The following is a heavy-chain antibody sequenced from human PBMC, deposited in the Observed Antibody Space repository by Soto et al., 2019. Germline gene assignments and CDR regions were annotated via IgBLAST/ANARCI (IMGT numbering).Heavy chain of an antibody. D-gene: IGHD6-19*01. CDR2: ISGAGRST. CDR1: GFTFSNYW. V-gene: IGHV3-74*01. CDR3: VRGSNGWSGIDY. J-gene: IGHJ4*02. Sequence: EVQLVESGGGLVQPGGSLGLSCIASGFTFSNYWMYWVRQGPGKGLVWVSRISGAGRSTYYEDSVEGRFTTSRDNAKNTVYLKMNSLRVEDTAVYYCVRGSNGWSGIDYWGQGTLVTVS.